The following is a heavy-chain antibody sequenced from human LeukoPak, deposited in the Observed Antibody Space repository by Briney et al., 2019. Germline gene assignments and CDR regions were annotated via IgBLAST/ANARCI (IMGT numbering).Heavy chain of an antibody. Sequence: SETLSLTCTVSGGSISSGDYYWSWIRQPPGKGLEWTGYIYYSGSTYYNPSLKSRVTISVDTSKNQFSLKLSSVTAADTAVYYCARSIVGATLFDYWGQGTLVTVSS. CDR3: ARSIVGATLFDY. J-gene: IGHJ4*02. CDR2: IYYSGST. D-gene: IGHD1-26*01. V-gene: IGHV4-30-4*01. CDR1: GGSISSGDYY.